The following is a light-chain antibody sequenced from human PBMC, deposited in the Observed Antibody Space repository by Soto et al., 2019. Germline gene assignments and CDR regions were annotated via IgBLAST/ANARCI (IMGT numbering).Light chain of an antibody. V-gene: IGKV3-20*01. CDR3: QEYGYSSWT. CDR1: ETVRSNY. Sequence: EIVLTQSPDTLSLSPGERATLSCRASETVRSNYLAWYQQKPGQAPRLLIHAASRRATGIPDRFSGSGSGTDFTLSISRLETEDLAVYYCQEYGYSSWTFGQSTKVEIK. CDR2: AAS. J-gene: IGKJ1*01.